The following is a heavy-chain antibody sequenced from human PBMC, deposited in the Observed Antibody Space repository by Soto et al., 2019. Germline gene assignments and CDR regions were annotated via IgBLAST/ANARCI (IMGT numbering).Heavy chain of an antibody. CDR3: AIRTSVFGVVAMGGLDV. D-gene: IGHD3-3*01. Sequence: QVQLVQSGAELKKPGSSVRVSCQASGGTFSSYSVNWVRQAPGQGLEWMGGIIPIFPTADHAQRFQDRVTMPADRSTNTAYMELNSLRSDDTAVYSCAIRTSVFGVVAMGGLDVWGQGTTVTVSS. V-gene: IGHV1-69*14. CDR2: IIPIFPTA. CDR1: GGTFSSYS. J-gene: IGHJ6*02.